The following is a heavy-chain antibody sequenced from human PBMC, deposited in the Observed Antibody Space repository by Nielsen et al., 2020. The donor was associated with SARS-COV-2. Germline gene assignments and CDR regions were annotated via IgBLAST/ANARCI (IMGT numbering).Heavy chain of an antibody. CDR3: AKDWAEAGDYYMDV. V-gene: IGHV3-23*01. CDR2: ITSDGST. Sequence: GGSLRLSCAASGFTFSNYAMDWVRQAPGKGLEWVSRITSDGSTYYADSMKGRVTISRDNPKNMLYVLMNSLRAEDTAVYYCAKDWAEAGDYYMDVWGKGTTVTVSS. J-gene: IGHJ6*03. CDR1: GFTFSNYA. D-gene: IGHD6-13*01.